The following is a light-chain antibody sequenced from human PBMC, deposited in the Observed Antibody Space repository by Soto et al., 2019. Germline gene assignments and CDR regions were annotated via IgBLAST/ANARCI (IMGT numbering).Light chain of an antibody. CDR1: QSVSSTY. CDR2: GAS. J-gene: IGKJ2*01. CDR3: QQYDNSLYT. Sequence: EIVLTQSPGTLSLSPGERATLSCRARQSVSSTYLAWYQQKPGQAPRLLIYGASSRATGIPDRFSGSGSGTDFTLTISRLEPEDFAVYYCQQYDNSLYTFGQGTKLEIK. V-gene: IGKV3-20*01.